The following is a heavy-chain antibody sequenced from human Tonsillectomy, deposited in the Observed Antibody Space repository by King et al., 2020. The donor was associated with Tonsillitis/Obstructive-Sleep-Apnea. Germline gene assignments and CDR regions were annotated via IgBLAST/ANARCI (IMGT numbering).Heavy chain of an antibody. Sequence: ITLKESGPTLVKPTQTLTLTCTFSGFSLSTRTVGVGWIRQPPGKALEWLAVNYWDDDKRYSPGLQNRITITKDTSKNQVVLTMTNMDPADTATYFCVYRAGRPVTVQHYYYSYMDVWGKGTTVTVS. D-gene: IGHD1-1*01. CDR2: NYWDDDK. V-gene: IGHV2-5*02. CDR1: GFSLSTRTVG. J-gene: IGHJ6*03. CDR3: VYRAGRPVTVQHYYYSYMDV.